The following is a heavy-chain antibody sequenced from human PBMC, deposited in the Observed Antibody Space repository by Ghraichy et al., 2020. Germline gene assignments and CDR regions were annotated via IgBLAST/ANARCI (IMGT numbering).Heavy chain of an antibody. CDR1: GYTFTSYD. V-gene: IGHV1-8*01. CDR2: MNPNSGNT. Sequence: ASVKVSCKASGYTFTSYDINWVRQATGQGLEWMGWMNPNSGNTGYAQKFQGRVTMTRNTSISTAYMELSSLRSEDTAVYYCTRGSIMVRGVSRTGYYGMDVWGQGTTVTVSS. CDR3: TRGSIMVRGVSRTGYYGMDV. D-gene: IGHD3-10*01. J-gene: IGHJ6*02.